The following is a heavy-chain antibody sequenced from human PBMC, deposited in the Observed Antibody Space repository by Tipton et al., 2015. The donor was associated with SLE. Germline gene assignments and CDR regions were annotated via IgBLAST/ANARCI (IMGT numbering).Heavy chain of an antibody. D-gene: IGHD3-10*01. CDR2: LSSSGTNK. J-gene: IGHJ2*01. Sequence: SLRLSCAVYGGCFSGFYLGRVRPAPGEGVGGGLFLSSSGTNKYNADSVKGRFTISRDNAKNSLFLQMSTLRAEDTAVYYCARSFRSGIRGERTYWYFDLWGRGTLVTVSS. CDR1: GGCFSGFY. CDR3: ARSFRSGIRGERTYWYFDL. V-gene: IGHV3-11*04.